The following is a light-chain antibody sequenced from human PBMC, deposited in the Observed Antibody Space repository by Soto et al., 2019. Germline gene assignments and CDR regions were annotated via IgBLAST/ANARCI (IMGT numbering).Light chain of an antibody. CDR1: SSDVGGYNY. Sequence: QSALTQPASVSGSPGQSITISCTGTSSDVGGYNYVSWYQQHPGKAPKLMIYDVSYRPSGVSNRFSGSKSGNTASLTISGLQAEDEADYYCSSYTSSSTRVFGGGTKLTV. J-gene: IGLJ2*01. CDR3: SSYTSSSTRV. CDR2: DVS. V-gene: IGLV2-14*01.